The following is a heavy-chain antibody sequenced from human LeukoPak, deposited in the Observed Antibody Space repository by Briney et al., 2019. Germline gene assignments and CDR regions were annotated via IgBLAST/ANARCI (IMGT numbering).Heavy chain of an antibody. Sequence: KPSETLSLTCTVSGGSISSYYWSWIRQPPGKGMEWIGYIYYSGSTNYNPSLKSRVPISVDTSKNQSPLKLSSVPPADTAVYYCARRRGWAAAGTIDYWGQGTPVTVSS. CDR3: ARRRGWAAAGTIDY. CDR1: GGSISSYY. V-gene: IGHV4-59*08. CDR2: IYYSGST. D-gene: IGHD6-13*01. J-gene: IGHJ4*02.